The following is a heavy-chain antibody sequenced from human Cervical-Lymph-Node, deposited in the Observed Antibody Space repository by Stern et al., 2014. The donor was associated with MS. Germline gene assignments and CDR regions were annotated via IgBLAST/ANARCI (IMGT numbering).Heavy chain of an antibody. J-gene: IGHJ4*02. V-gene: IGHV3-72*01. CDR1: GFTFSDHY. CDR2: TRNKANSYTT. CDR3: ARDYCTNGVCYTD. Sequence: EMQLVESGGGLVRPGGSLRLSCAASGFTFSDHYIDWVRQAPGKGLEWVGRTRNKANSYTTEYAASVKGRFTISRDDSKNSLYLQMNSLKTEDTAVYYCARDYCTNGVCYTDWGQGTLVTVSS. D-gene: IGHD2-8*01.